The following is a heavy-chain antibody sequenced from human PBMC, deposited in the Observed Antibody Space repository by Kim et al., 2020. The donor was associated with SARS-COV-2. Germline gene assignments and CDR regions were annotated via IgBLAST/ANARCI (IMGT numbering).Heavy chain of an antibody. V-gene: IGHV4-61*01. CDR2: IYYSGST. J-gene: IGHJ4*02. CDR3: ARAKAGTYIAAAGIDY. D-gene: IGHD6-13*01. CDR1: GGSVSSGSYY. Sequence: SETLSLTCTVSGGSVSSGSYYWSWIRQPPGKGLEWIGYIYYSGSTNYNPSLKSRVTISVDTSKNQFSLKLSSVTAADTAVYYCARAKAGTYIAAAGIDYWGQGTLVTVSS.